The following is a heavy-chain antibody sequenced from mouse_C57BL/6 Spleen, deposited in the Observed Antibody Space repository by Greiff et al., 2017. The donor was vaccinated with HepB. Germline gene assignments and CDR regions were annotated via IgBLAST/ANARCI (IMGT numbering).Heavy chain of an antibody. Sequence: EVKRVESGGGLVKPGGSLKLSCAASGFTFSSYGMSWVRQTPDKRLEWVATISSGGSYSYYPDSVKGRFTISRDNAKNTQYLQKSSLKSEDTAMYYCARGGQFSDDYEGWFACWGQGTLVTVSA. D-gene: IGHD2-4*01. CDR1: GFTFSSYG. V-gene: IGHV5-6*03. CDR2: ISSGGSYS. CDR3: ARGGQFSDDYEGWFAC. J-gene: IGHJ3*01.